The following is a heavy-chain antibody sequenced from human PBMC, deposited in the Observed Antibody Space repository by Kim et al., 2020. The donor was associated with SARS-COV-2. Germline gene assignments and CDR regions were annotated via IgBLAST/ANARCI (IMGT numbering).Heavy chain of an antibody. Sequence: SVKVSCKASGGTFSSYAISWVRQAPGQGLEWMGGIIPIFGTANYAQKFQGRVTITADESTSTAYMELSSLRSEDTAVYYCAREAPDYYDSSGYGCWFDPWGQGTLVTVSS. CDR1: GGTFSSYA. D-gene: IGHD3-22*01. J-gene: IGHJ5*02. CDR2: IIPIFGTA. V-gene: IGHV1-69*13. CDR3: AREAPDYYDSSGYGCWFDP.